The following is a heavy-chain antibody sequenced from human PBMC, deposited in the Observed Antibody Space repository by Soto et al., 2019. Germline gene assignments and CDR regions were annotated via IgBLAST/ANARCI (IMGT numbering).Heavy chain of an antibody. Sequence: QVQLQESDPGLVKASETLSLTCTVSGGSMFSYYWSWIRQPAGKGLEWIARIYGSGGTNYNPSLKSRVTMSLDTSKNKFSLRLTSVTAADTAVYYCAREGASSYASRHFDNWGPGTLVTVSS. CDR1: GGSMFSYY. CDR3: AREGASSYASRHFDN. D-gene: IGHD3-16*01. CDR2: IYGSGGT. J-gene: IGHJ4*02. V-gene: IGHV4-4*07.